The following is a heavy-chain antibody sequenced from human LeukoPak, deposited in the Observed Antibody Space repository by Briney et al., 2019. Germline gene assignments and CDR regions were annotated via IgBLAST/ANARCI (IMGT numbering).Heavy chain of an antibody. J-gene: IGHJ4*02. Sequence: NSSETLSLTCDVSGGSISGYYWSWIRQPAGKGLEWIGRMYTSGGAMYTPSLGRRLTMSVDTPKNQISLELRSVTAADTAVYYCARASMVRGVMLDYWGQGTLVTVSS. CDR1: GGSISGYY. D-gene: IGHD3-10*01. CDR3: ARASMVRGVMLDY. V-gene: IGHV4-4*07. CDR2: MYTSGGA.